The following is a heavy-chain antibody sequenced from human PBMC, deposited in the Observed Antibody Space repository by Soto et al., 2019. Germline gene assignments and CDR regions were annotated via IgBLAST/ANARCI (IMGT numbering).Heavy chain of an antibody. D-gene: IGHD3-22*01. CDR1: GFTFSSYA. Sequence: QVQLVESGGGVVQPGRSLRLSCAASGFTFSSYAMHWVRQAPGKGLEWVAVISYDGSNKYYADSVKGRLTISRDNSKNTLYLQMNSLRAEDTAVYYCARGRYYYDSSGYYGFDYWGQGTLVTVSS. CDR3: ARGRYYYDSSGYYGFDY. CDR2: ISYDGSNK. J-gene: IGHJ4*02. V-gene: IGHV3-30-3*01.